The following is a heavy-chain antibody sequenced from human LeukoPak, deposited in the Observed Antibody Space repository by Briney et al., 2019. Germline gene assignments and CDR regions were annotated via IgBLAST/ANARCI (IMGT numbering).Heavy chain of an antibody. CDR3: ARSIDYSNYVAPKLRAYYMDV. CDR1: GGSIRSSSFY. CDR2: IYYSGST. D-gene: IGHD4-11*01. Sequence: SETLSLTCTVSGGSIRSSSFYWGWVRQPPGKGLEWIANIYYSGSTYYNPSLNSRVTISVDTSKNQFSLKLSSVTAADTAVYYCARSIDYSNYVAPKLRAYYMDVWGKGTTVTVSS. J-gene: IGHJ6*03. V-gene: IGHV4-39*07.